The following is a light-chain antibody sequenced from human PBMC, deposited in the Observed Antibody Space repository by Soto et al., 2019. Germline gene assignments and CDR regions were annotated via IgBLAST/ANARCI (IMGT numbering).Light chain of an antibody. V-gene: IGLV1-40*01. CDR1: SSNVGAGYG. J-gene: IGLJ1*01. Sequence: QSVLTQPPSVSGAPGQRVTISCTGSSSNVGAGYGVHWYQQLPGSAPKLLIYGDSNRPSGVPDRFFGSKSGTSASLDITALQAEDEADYYCAAWDDRLNEYVFGTGTKVTVL. CDR3: AAWDDRLNEYV. CDR2: GDS.